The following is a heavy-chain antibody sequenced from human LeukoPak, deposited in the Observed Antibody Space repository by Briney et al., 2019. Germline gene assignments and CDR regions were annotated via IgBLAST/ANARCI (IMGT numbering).Heavy chain of an antibody. CDR2: IRYDGNNK. Sequence: GGSLRLSCAASGFIFSSYGMHWVRQAPGKGLEWVAFIRYDGNNKYNADSVKGRFIISRDNSKNTLYLQMNSLRAEDTAVYYCARGGPRITMIVVVNWGQGTLVTVSS. V-gene: IGHV3-30*02. J-gene: IGHJ4*02. CDR1: GFIFSSYG. D-gene: IGHD3-22*01. CDR3: ARGGPRITMIVVVN.